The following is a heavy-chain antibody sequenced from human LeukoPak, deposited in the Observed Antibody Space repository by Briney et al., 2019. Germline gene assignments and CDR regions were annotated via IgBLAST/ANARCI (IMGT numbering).Heavy chain of an antibody. J-gene: IGHJ4*02. CDR3: AREMAGTDY. CDR2: IYYSENT. V-gene: IGHV4-39*07. Sequence: PSETLSLTCTVSGGSISSSSDYWGWIRQAPGKGLEWIGSIYYSENTYYNSSLKSRVTISVDTSKNQFSLKLSSVTAADTAVYYCAREMAGTDYWGQGTLVTVSS. CDR1: GGSISSSSDY. D-gene: IGHD3-10*01.